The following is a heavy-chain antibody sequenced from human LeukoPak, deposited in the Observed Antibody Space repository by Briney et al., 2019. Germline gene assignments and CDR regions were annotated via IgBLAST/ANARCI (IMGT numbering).Heavy chain of an antibody. Sequence: SETLSLTCTVSGGSISSSSYYWGWIRQPPGKGLEWIGSIYYSGSTYYNPSLKSRVTISVDTSKNQFSLKLSSVTAADTAVYYCASGEVGATVHDAFDIWGQGTMVTVSS. D-gene: IGHD1-26*01. CDR1: GGSISSSSYY. V-gene: IGHV4-39*07. J-gene: IGHJ3*02. CDR3: ASGEVGATVHDAFDI. CDR2: IYYSGST.